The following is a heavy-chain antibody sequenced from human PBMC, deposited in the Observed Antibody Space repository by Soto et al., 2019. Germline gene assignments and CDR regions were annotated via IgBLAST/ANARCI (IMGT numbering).Heavy chain of an antibody. Sequence: EVQLVESGGGLVQPGGSLKLSCAASGFTFSGSAMHWVRQASGKGLEWVGRIRSKANSYATAYAASVKGRFTISRDDSKNTAYLQMNSLKTEDTAVYYCTRQMMTIGYCSSTSCHNWFDPWGQGTLATVSS. CDR1: GFTFSGSA. CDR2: IRSKANSYAT. D-gene: IGHD2-2*01. V-gene: IGHV3-73*02. CDR3: TRQMMTIGYCSSTSCHNWFDP. J-gene: IGHJ5*02.